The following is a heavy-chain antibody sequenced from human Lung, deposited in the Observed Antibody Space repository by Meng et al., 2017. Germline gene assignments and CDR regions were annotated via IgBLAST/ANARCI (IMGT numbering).Heavy chain of an antibody. CDR2: IKSNTDGGTA. Sequence: ELHLVESGGELVKPEGSLRLSCAASGFYFSNAWMSWVRQAPGKGLEWVGRIKSNTDGGTAEYAAPVTGRFTISRDDSKSTLYLQLSGLTTDDTGVYYCSWDDRAVSDYWGQGTLVTVSS. J-gene: IGHJ4*02. CDR1: GFYFSNAW. D-gene: IGHD3-9*01. CDR3: SWDDRAVSDY. V-gene: IGHV3-15*01.